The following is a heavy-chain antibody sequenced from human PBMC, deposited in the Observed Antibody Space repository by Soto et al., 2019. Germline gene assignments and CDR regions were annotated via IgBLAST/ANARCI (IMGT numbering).Heavy chain of an antibody. V-gene: IGHV4-38-2*01. J-gene: IGHJ4*02. Sequence: SETLPLTCAVSGYSISSGYYWGWIRQPPGKGLEWIGSIYHSGSTYYNPSLKSRVTISVDTSKNQFSLKLSSVTAADTAVYYCARSEMATTFDYWGQGTLVTVSS. CDR3: ARSEMATTFDY. CDR1: GYSISSGYY. CDR2: IYHSGST. D-gene: IGHD5-12*01.